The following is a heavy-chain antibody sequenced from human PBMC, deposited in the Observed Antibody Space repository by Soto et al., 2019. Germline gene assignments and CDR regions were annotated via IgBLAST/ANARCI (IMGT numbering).Heavy chain of an antibody. CDR1: GGTFSSYA. J-gene: IGHJ6*02. CDR3: ARLDLTGYRAYYYYGMHV. CDR2: IIPIFGTA. D-gene: IGHD3-9*01. V-gene: IGHV1-69*12. Sequence: QVQLVQSGAEVKKPGSSVKVSCKASGGTFSSYAISWVLQAPGQGLEWMGGIIPIFGTANYAQKFQGRVTITADESTSTDYMELSSLRSEATAVYYCARLDLTGYRAYYYYGMHVWGQGTTVTVSS.